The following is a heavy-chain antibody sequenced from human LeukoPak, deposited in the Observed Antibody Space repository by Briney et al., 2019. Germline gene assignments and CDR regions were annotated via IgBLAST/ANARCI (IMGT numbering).Heavy chain of an antibody. V-gene: IGHV3-23*01. J-gene: IGHJ4*02. Sequence: GGSLRLSCAASGFTFSSYAVSWVRQAPGKGLEWVSAISGSGGGTYYVDSVKGRFTISRDNSKNTVYLQMNSLSTEDTAVYYCAKTTTGYSSGRYPGWPVDYWGQGTLVTVSS. CDR1: GFTFSSYA. CDR2: ISGSGGGT. D-gene: IGHD6-19*01. CDR3: AKTTTGYSSGRYPGWPVDY.